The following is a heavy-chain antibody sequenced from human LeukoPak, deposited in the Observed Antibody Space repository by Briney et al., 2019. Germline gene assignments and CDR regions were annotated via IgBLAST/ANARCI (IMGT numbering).Heavy chain of an antibody. V-gene: IGHV3-23*01. CDR1: GFTFSSYA. J-gene: IGHJ3*02. D-gene: IGHD3-9*01. CDR2: ISGSGGST. Sequence: GGSLRLSCAASGFTFSSYAMSWVRQAPGKGLEWVSAISGSGGSTYYADSVKGRFTISRDNSKNTLYLQMNSLKTEDTAVYYCTTEDILTGYYWDDAFDIWGQGTMVTVSS. CDR3: TTEDILTGYYWDDAFDI.